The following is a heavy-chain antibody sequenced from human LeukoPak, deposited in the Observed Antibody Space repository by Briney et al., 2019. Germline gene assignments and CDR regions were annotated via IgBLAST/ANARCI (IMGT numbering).Heavy chain of an antibody. J-gene: IGHJ4*02. D-gene: IGHD3-10*01. CDR1: GGSISSGGYY. CDR3: ARGPGSGTPDY. CDR2: IYYSGST. V-gene: IGHV4-61*08. Sequence: SQTLSLTCTVSGGSISSGGYYWSWIRQPPGKGLEWIGYIYYSGSTNYNPSLKSRVTISVDTSKNQFSLKLSSVTAADTAVYYCARGPGSGTPDYWGQGTLVTVSS.